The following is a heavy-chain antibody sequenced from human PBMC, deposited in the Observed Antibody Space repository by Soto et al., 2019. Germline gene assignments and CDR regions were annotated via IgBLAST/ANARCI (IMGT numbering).Heavy chain of an antibody. J-gene: IGHJ6*03. D-gene: IGHD2-15*01. CDR2: IYYSGST. CDR3: ARSPDIVVVVAATLQYYYYMDV. CDR1: GGSISSYY. Sequence: TLSLTCTVSGGSISSYYWSWIRQPPGKGLEWIGYIYYSGSTNYNPSLKSRVTVSVDTSKNQFSLKLSSVTAADTAVYYCARSPDIVVVVAATLQYYYYMDVWGKGTTVTVSS. V-gene: IGHV4-59*08.